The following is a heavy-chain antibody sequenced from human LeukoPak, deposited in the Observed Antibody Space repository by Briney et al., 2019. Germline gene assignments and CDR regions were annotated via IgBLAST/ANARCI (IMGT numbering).Heavy chain of an antibody. CDR3: AKSLLTTATGTGRAFDI. CDR2: ISGSGGST. D-gene: IGHD1-1*01. V-gene: IGHV3-23*01. Sequence: GGSLGLSCAASGFTFSSYAMSWVRQAPGKGLEWVSAISGSGGSTYHADPVKGRFTISRDNSKNTLYLQMNSLRAEDTAEYYCAKSLLTTATGTGRAFDIWGQGTMVTVSS. CDR1: GFTFSSYA. J-gene: IGHJ3*02.